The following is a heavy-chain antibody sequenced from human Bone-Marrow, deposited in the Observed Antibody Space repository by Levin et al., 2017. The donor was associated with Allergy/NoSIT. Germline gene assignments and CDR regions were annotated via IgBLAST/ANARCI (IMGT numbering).Heavy chain of an antibody. Sequence: PSETLSLTCTVSGYSISDDYYWAWIRQSPGKGLEWFGYIFHSGSAHYNPSLQSRVTISVDTSNNQFSLHLRSVTAADTSIYYCARGRNAMPHFDGWGQGTLVTVSS. CDR3: ARGRNAMPHFDG. D-gene: IGHD1-1*01. CDR2: IFHSGSA. J-gene: IGHJ4*02. V-gene: IGHV4-38-2*02. CDR1: GYSISDDYY.